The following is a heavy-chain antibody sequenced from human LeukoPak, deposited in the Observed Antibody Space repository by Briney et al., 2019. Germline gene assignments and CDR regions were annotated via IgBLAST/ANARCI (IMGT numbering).Heavy chain of an antibody. CDR1: GFTFSNFE. J-gene: IGHJ4*02. V-gene: IGHV3-48*03. CDR2: ISSSGSTI. CDR3: ARGLPSLGDY. D-gene: IGHD3-16*01. Sequence: PGGSLRLSCAASGFTFSNFEMNWVRQAPGKGLEWVSYISSSGSTIHYADSVKGRFTISRDNAKNSLYLQMNSLRAEDTAVYYCARGLPSLGDYWGQGTLVTVSS.